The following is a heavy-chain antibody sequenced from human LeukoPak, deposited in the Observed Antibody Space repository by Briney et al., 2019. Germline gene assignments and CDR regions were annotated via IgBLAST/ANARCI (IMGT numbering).Heavy chain of an antibody. J-gene: IGHJ6*02. CDR2: MNPNSGNT. CDR1: GYTFTSYD. D-gene: IGHD3-10*01. CDR3: ARGVWFGELQSYYYGMDV. Sequence: ASVKVSCKASGYTFTSYDINWVRQATGQGLEWMGWMNPNSGNTGYAQKFQGRVTMTRNTSISTAYMELSSLRSEDTAVYYCARGVWFGELQSYYYGMDVWGQGTTVTVSS. V-gene: IGHV1-8*01.